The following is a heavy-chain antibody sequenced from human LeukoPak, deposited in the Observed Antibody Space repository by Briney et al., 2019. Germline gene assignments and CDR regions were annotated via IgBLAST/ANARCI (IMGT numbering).Heavy chain of an antibody. J-gene: IGHJ4*02. V-gene: IGHV1-24*01. Sequence: GASVKVSYKVSGYTLTELSMHWVRQARGKGLEWMGGFDPEDGETIYAQKFQGRVTMTEDTSTDTAYMELSSLRSEDTAVYYCATDQSLYGSGSYYNLDYWGQGTLVTVSS. CDR2: FDPEDGET. CDR1: GYTLTELS. D-gene: IGHD3-10*01. CDR3: ATDQSLYGSGSYYNLDY.